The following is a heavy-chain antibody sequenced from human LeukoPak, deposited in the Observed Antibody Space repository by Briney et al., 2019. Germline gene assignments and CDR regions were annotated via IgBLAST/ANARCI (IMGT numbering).Heavy chain of an antibody. CDR1: GFTFSSYA. J-gene: IGHJ6*02. D-gene: IGHD2-2*01. V-gene: IGHV3-23*01. Sequence: GGSLRLSCAASGFTFSSYAMSWVRQAPGKGLEWVSAISGSGGSTYYADSVKGRFTISRDNSKNTLYLQMNSLRAEDTAVYYCAKDLGDCSSTSCPLEYYYYGMDVWGQGTTVTVSS. CDR2: ISGSGGST. CDR3: AKDLGDCSSTSCPLEYYYYGMDV.